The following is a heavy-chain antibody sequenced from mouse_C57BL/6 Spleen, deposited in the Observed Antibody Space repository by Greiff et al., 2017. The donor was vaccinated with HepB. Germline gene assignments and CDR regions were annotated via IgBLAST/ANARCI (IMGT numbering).Heavy chain of an antibody. Sequence: EVQRVESGGGLVKPGGSLKLSCAASGFTFSDYGMHWVRQAPEKGLEWVAYISSGSSTIYYADTVKGRFTISRDNAKNTLFLQMTSLRSEDTAMYYCARGLRSFAYWGQGTLVTVSA. CDR1: GFTFSDYG. V-gene: IGHV5-17*01. D-gene: IGHD1-1*01. CDR2: ISSGSSTI. J-gene: IGHJ3*01. CDR3: ARGLRSFAY.